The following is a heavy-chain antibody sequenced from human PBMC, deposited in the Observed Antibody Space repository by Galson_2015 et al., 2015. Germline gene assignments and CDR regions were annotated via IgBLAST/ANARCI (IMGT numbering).Heavy chain of an antibody. V-gene: IGHV1-69*04. J-gene: IGHJ6*02. CDR1: GGTFSSYT. D-gene: IGHD2-2*01. CDR2: IIPILGIA. CDR3: ARDTPTVVPAAMMYFYGMDV. Sequence: SVKVSCKASGGTFSSYTISWVRQAPGQGLEWMGRIIPILGIANYAQKFQGRVTITADKSTSTAYMELSSLRSEDTAVYYCARDTPTVVPAAMMYFYGMDVWGQGTTVTVSS.